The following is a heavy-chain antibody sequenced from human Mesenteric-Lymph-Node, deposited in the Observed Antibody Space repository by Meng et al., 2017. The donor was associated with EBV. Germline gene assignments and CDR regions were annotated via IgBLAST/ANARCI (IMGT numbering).Heavy chain of an antibody. CDR1: GVKFSNYA. Sequence: QVQLVESGGGVVQPGRSLRLSCGAAGVKFSNYAMHWVRQAPGKGLEWVAVISYDGNNKYYADSVKGRFTISRDNSKNTLYLQMNSLRAEDTAVYLCARTYDYCSGGTCYSEHFQHWGQGTLVTVSS. J-gene: IGHJ1*01. CDR3: ARTYDYCSGGTCYSEHFQH. D-gene: IGHD2-15*01. CDR2: ISYDGNNK. V-gene: IGHV3-30-3*01.